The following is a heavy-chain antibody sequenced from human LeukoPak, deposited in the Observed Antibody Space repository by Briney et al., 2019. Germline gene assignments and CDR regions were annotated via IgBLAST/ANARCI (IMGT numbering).Heavy chain of an antibody. J-gene: IGHJ6*02. Sequence: GGSLRLSCAASGFTFSDYWMSWVRQAPGKGLEAVANMNQDGSEKDYVDSVKGRFTISRDNARNSLYLQMGSLRAEDTAVYYCATYTHWVAGDVWGQGTTVTVSS. CDR2: MNQDGSEK. V-gene: IGHV3-7*01. CDR1: GFTFSDYW. D-gene: IGHD3-16*01. CDR3: ATYTHWVAGDV.